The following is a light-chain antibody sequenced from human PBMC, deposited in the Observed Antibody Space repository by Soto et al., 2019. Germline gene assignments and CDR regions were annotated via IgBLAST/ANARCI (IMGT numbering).Light chain of an antibody. CDR1: QSVXSK. V-gene: IGKV3-11*01. Sequence: DIGLTQSPATLSLSRGDRATLSCRASQSVXSKLGWYQQKPGKAPRLLXYDASNTATGIPARFSGSGSGKDFTLTISSLEPEYFAVYYCQQRSNWTWTFGQGTKVDIK. J-gene: IGKJ1*01. CDR2: DAS. CDR3: QQRSNWTWT.